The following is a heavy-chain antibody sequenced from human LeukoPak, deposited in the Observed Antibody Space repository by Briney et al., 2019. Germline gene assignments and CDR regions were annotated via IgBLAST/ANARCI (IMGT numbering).Heavy chain of an antibody. D-gene: IGHD3-22*01. V-gene: IGHV3-11*01. CDR1: GFTFDDYT. CDR2: ISSSGSTI. Sequence: GGSLRLSCAASGFTFDDYTMHWVRQAPGKGLEWVSYISSSGSTIYYANSVKGRFTISRDNAKNSLYLQMNSLRAEDTAVYYCARRETYYYDTGGYSIDAFDIWGQGTMVTVSS. J-gene: IGHJ3*02. CDR3: ARRETYYYDTGGYSIDAFDI.